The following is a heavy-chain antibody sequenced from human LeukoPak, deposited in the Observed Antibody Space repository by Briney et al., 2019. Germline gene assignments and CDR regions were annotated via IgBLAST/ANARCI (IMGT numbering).Heavy chain of an antibody. CDR1: GFTFSSYG. Sequence: PGGSLRLSCAASGFTFSSYGMHWVRQAPGKGLEWVAFIRYDGSNKYYADSVKGRFTISRDNSKNTLYLQTNSLRAEDTAVYYCAKLISPNSSGWYGFDYWGQGTLVTVSS. CDR3: AKLISPNSSGWYGFDY. D-gene: IGHD6-19*01. V-gene: IGHV3-30*02. J-gene: IGHJ4*02. CDR2: IRYDGSNK.